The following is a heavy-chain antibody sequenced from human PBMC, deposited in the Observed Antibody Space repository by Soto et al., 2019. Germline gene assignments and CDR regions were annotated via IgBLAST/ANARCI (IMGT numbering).Heavy chain of an antibody. CDR2: IYWDDDK. J-gene: IGHJ4*02. CDR3: AHSVVAGLGYYFDY. CDR1: GFSLSSTRVA. V-gene: IGHV2-5*02. D-gene: IGHD6-19*01. Sequence: QITLKESGPPLVKPTQTLTLTCTFSGFSLSSTRVAVGWIRQPPGKAREWLALIYWDDDKRYSPFLKSRLTITKDTSKNQVVLTMTNMDPVDTATYYCAHSVVAGLGYYFDYWGQGTLVTVSS.